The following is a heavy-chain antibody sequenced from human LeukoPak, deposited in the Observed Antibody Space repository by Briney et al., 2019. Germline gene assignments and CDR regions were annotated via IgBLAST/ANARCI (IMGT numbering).Heavy chain of an antibody. V-gene: IGHV3-30*18. J-gene: IGHJ3*02. D-gene: IGHD2-15*01. CDR1: GFTFSSYG. CDR3: AKDNCSGGSCYSRRRIPDAFDI. CDR2: ISYDGSNK. Sequence: GRSLRLSCAASGFTFSSYGMHWVRQAPGKGLEWVAVISYDGSNKYYADSVKGRFTISRDNSKNTLYLQMNSLRAEDTALYYCAKDNCSGGSCYSRRRIPDAFDIWGQGTMVTVSS.